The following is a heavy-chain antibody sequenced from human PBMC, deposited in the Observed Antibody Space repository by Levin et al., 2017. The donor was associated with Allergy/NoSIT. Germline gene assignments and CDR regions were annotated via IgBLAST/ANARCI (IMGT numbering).Heavy chain of an antibody. V-gene: IGHV5-51*01. CDR2: IYPRDSDT. Sequence: KVSCKGDGDSFTTYWIGWVRQMPGKGLEWMGIIYPRDSDTKYSPSFQGQVTMSADKSSSTVYLQRSSLKASDTAIYYCARQADSRRRSSFGSWGQGTLVTVSS. CDR1: GDSFTTYW. D-gene: IGHD5-12*01. CDR3: ARQADSRRRSSFGS. J-gene: IGHJ4*02.